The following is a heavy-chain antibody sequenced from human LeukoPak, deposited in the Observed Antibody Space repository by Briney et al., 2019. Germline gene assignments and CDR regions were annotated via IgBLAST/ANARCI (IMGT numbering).Heavy chain of an antibody. J-gene: IGHJ4*02. V-gene: IGHV1-46*01. CDR3: ARVGANYDFWSGYDY. D-gene: IGHD3-3*01. CDR1: RYTVTSYY. CDR2: INPSGGST. Sequence: GVSVKVSRKASRYTVTSYYMHWVRQAPGQGLEWMVIINPSGGSTSYAQKFQGRVTMTRDTSTSTVYMELSSLRSEDTAVYYCARVGANYDFWSGYDYWGQGTLVTVSS.